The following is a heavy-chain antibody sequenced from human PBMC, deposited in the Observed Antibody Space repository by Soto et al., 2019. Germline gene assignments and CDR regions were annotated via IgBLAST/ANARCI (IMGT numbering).Heavy chain of an antibody. CDR3: TRGGPLYYDSSGYYYYFDY. CDR1: GYTFTSYY. V-gene: IGHV1-46*01. J-gene: IGHJ4*02. CDR2: INPSGGST. D-gene: IGHD3-22*01. Sequence: ASVKVSCKASGYTFTSYYIHWVRQAPGQGLEWMGIINPSGGSTTYVQNFQGRVTMTRDTSTTTVYMELSGLRSEDTAVYYCTRGGPLYYDSSGYYYYFDYWGQGTLVTVSS.